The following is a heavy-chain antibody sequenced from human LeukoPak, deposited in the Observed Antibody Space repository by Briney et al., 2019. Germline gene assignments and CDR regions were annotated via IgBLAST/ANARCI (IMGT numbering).Heavy chain of an antibody. V-gene: IGHV3-30-3*01. Sequence: PGGSLRLSCAAPGFTFSSYAMHWVRQAPGKGLEWVAVISYDGSNKYYADSVKGRFTISRDNSKNTLYLQMNSLRAEDTAVYYCAIAGRHYSSSWRGFDYWGQGTLVTVSS. D-gene: IGHD6-13*01. CDR1: GFTFSSYA. CDR3: AIAGRHYSSSWRGFDY. CDR2: ISYDGSNK. J-gene: IGHJ4*02.